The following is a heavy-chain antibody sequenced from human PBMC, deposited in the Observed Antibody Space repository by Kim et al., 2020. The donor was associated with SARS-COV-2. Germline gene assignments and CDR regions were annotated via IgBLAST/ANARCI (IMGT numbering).Heavy chain of an antibody. V-gene: IGHV3-64D*09. D-gene: IGHD1-26*01. CDR3: VKLGIVGATPRDY. Sequence: YADSVKGRFTISRDNSKNTLYLQMSSLRAEDTAVYYCVKLGIVGATPRDYWGQGTLVTVSS. J-gene: IGHJ4*02.